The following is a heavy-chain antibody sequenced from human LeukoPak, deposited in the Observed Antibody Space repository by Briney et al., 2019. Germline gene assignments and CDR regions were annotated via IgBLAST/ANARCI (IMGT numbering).Heavy chain of an antibody. J-gene: IGHJ4*02. CDR2: INHSGST. V-gene: IGHV4-34*01. CDR3: ARRDSGSYDY. Sequence: SETLSLTCAVYGGSFSGYYWSWIRQPPGKGLEWIGEINHSGSTNHNPSLKSRVTISVDTSKNQFSLKLSSVTAADTAVYYCARRDSGSYDYWGQGTLVTVSS. D-gene: IGHD1-26*01. CDR1: GGSFSGYY.